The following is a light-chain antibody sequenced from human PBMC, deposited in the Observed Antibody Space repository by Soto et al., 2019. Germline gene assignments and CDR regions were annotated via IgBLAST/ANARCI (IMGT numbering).Light chain of an antibody. CDR3: MQGLSGFS. CDR2: LGS. Sequence: DIVMTQSPLSLPVTPGEPASISCRSSQSLLHSNGYNYLVWYVQKPGQSPQLLIYLGSDRASGVPDRFSGSGSGADFTLKISRVEAEDVGVDYCMQGLSGFSFGPGTKVDIK. V-gene: IGKV2-28*01. J-gene: IGKJ3*01. CDR1: QSLLHSNGYNY.